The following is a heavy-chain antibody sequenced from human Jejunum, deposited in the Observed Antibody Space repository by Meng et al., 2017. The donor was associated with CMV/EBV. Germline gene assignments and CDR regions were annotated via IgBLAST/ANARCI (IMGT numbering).Heavy chain of an antibody. CDR2: ISGSGETT. CDR3: AKEKYGGAGWAFYHGIDV. CDR1: FSSHA. J-gene: IGHJ6*02. Sequence: FSSHAMNWVSQDPGKGLEWVSGISGSGETTYYADSVKGRFTISRDNSKSTLYLRMDSLRAEDTAVYYCAKEKYGGAGWAFYHGIDVWGQGTTVTVSS. V-gene: IGHV3-23*01. D-gene: IGHD4-23*01.